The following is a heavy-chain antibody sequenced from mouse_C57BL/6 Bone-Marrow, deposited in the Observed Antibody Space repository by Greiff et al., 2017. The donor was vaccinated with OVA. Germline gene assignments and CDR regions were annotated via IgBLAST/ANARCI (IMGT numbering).Heavy chain of an antibody. D-gene: IGHD6-1*01. Sequence: VQLKESVAELVRPGASVKLSCTASGYNIKNTYMHWVKQRPEQGLEWIGRIDPENGDTEYASKFQGKATITADTSSNTAYLQLSSLTSEDTAVYYCTTKGVGSYYFDYWGQGTTLTVSS. CDR1: GYNIKNTY. J-gene: IGHJ2*01. CDR2: IDPENGDT. CDR3: TTKGVGSYYFDY. V-gene: IGHV14-4*01.